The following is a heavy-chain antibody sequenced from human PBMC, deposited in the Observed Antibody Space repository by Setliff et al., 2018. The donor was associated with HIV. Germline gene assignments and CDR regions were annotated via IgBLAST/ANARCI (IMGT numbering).Heavy chain of an antibody. Sequence: SETLSLTCAVSAYSINSGYYWGWIRQSPGKGLEWIASIYHSGSTYYNPSLKSRVTISVDTSKNQFSLKLSSVTAADTAVYYCARHAGTYCGGDCYLLGYFDLWGRGTLVTVSS. V-gene: IGHV4-38-2*01. J-gene: IGHJ2*01. D-gene: IGHD2-21*02. CDR1: AYSINSGYY. CDR3: ARHAGTYCGGDCYLLGYFDL. CDR2: IYHSGST.